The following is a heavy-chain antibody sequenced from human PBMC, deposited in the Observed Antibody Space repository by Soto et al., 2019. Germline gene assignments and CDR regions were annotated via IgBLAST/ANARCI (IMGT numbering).Heavy chain of an antibody. CDR3: AKDRQDGPWAYYYYYYMDV. V-gene: IGHV3-23*01. CDR1: GFTFSSYA. D-gene: IGHD3-16*01. CDR2: ISGSGGST. J-gene: IGHJ6*03. Sequence: GGSLRLSCAASGFTFSSYAMSWVRQAPGKGLEWVSAISGSGGSTYYADSVKGRFTISRDNSKNTLYLQMNSLRAEDTAVYYCAKDRQDGPWAYYYYYYMDVWGKGTTVTVSS.